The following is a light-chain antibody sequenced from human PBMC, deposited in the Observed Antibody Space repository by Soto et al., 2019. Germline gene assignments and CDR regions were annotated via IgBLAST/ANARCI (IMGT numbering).Light chain of an antibody. CDR2: DAS. V-gene: IGKV3-20*01. CDR1: QSVKNNY. Sequence: EIVLKQSPDTLSLSPGERATLSCRASQSVKNNYLACYQQKPGQAPRFLIYDASSRATGIPDRFSGSGSGTDFTLTISSLEPEDFAVYYCQQYGSTPLTFGGGTKVDIK. J-gene: IGKJ4*01. CDR3: QQYGSTPLT.